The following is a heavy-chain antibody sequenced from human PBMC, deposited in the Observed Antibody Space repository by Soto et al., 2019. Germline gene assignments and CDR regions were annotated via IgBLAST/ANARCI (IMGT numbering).Heavy chain of an antibody. V-gene: IGHV3-23*01. Sequence: EVQLLESGGGLVQPGGSLRLSCAASGITFSSYAMSWVRQAPGKGLEWVSAISGSGGSTYYADSVKGRFTISRDNSKNTLYLQMNSLRAEDTAVYYCAKDSDPVSTSSGDVWGQGTTVTASS. J-gene: IGHJ6*02. CDR3: AKDSDPVSTSSGDV. CDR2: ISGSGGST. D-gene: IGHD6-25*01. CDR1: GITFSSYA.